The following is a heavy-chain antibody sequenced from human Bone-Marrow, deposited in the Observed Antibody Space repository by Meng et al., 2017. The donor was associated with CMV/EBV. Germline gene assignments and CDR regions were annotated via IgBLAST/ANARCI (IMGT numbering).Heavy chain of an antibody. D-gene: IGHD6-13*01. CDR3: ARDVSSRWFPMDV. V-gene: IGHV3-30*02. J-gene: IGHJ6*02. CDR2: IRYDGSNR. CDR1: GFTFRSYG. Sequence: GGSLRLSCAVSGFTFRSYGMHWFRQTPGKGLEWVAFIRYDGSNRNYGDSVKGRFTISRDNAKNSLYVQMNSLRVEDTAVYYCARDVSSRWFPMDVWGHGTTVTVSS.